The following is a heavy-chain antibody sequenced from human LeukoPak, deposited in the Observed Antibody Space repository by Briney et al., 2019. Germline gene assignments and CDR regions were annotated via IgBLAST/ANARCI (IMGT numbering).Heavy chain of an antibody. Sequence: GGSLRLSCAASGFTFSSYSMNWVRQAPGKGLEWVSSISSSSSYIYYADSVKGRFTISRDNAKNSLYLQMNSLGAEDTAVYYCARGVVVTAPAGPRYYYMDVWGKGTTVTVSS. D-gene: IGHD2-21*02. V-gene: IGHV3-21*01. CDR3: ARGVVVTAPAGPRYYYMDV. CDR1: GFTFSSYS. J-gene: IGHJ6*03. CDR2: ISSSSSYI.